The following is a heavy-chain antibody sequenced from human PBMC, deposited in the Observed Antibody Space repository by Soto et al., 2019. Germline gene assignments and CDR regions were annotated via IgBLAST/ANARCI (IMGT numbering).Heavy chain of an antibody. CDR1: GITFSNAW. CDR2: IRRKTDGGTT. Sequence: GGSLRLSCAASGITFSNAWMNWVRKAPGKGLEYIGRIRRKTDGGTTEYAAPVEGRFTVSRDDSKNTLYLQMSGLKTDDTAVYYCTTTRPGTNVFDNWGQGTLVTVSS. J-gene: IGHJ3*02. CDR3: TTTRPGTNVFDN. V-gene: IGHV3-15*01. D-gene: IGHD6-13*01.